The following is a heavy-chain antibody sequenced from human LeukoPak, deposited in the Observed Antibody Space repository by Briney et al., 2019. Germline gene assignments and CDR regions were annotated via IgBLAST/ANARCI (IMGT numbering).Heavy chain of an antibody. Sequence: GGSLRLSCAASGFTFSSYSMDWVRQAPGKGLEWVSSISSSSSNIYYADSVKGRFTISRDNAKNSLYLQMNSLRAEDTAVYYCARVVLQRWLQLPPYPAAFDIWGQGTMVTVSS. CDR1: GFTFSSYS. D-gene: IGHD5-24*01. V-gene: IGHV3-21*01. CDR3: ARVVLQRWLQLPPYPAAFDI. CDR2: ISSSSSNI. J-gene: IGHJ3*02.